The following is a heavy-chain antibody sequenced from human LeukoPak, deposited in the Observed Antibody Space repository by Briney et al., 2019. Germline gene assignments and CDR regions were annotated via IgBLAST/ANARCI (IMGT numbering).Heavy chain of an antibody. V-gene: IGHV3-7*03. Sequence: GGSLRLSCAASGFTFSSYWMSWVRQAPGKGLEWVANIKQDGSEKYYVDSVKGRFTISRDNAKNSLYLQMNSLRAEDTALYHCARGYYDSSGLGMDVWGQGTTVTVSS. D-gene: IGHD3-22*01. J-gene: IGHJ6*02. CDR2: IKQDGSEK. CDR3: ARGYYDSSGLGMDV. CDR1: GFTFSSYW.